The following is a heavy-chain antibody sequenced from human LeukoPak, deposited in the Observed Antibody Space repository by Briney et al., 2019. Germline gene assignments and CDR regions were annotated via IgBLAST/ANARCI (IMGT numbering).Heavy chain of an antibody. CDR1: GGTFSSYA. J-gene: IGHJ6*03. D-gene: IGHD3-22*01. V-gene: IGHV1-69*13. Sequence: ASVKVSCKXSGGTFSSYAISWVRQAPGQGLEWMGGIIPIFGTANYSQKFQGRVTITADESTSTAYMELSSLRSEDTAVYYCARHPIVPKRYYYDSSGYYYYYYYMDVWGKGTTVTVSS. CDR3: ARHPIVPKRYYYDSSGYYYYYYYMDV. CDR2: IIPIFGTA.